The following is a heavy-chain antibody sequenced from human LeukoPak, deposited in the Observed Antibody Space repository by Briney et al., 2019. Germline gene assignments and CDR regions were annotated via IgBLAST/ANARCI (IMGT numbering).Heavy chain of an antibody. V-gene: IGHV1-18*01. J-gene: IGHJ6*03. CDR2: INTHSGYT. D-gene: IGHD6-13*01. CDR3: GRGVGIAAAAYLYYYMDV. Sequence: ASVKVSCKASGYSFNSYGISWVRQAPGQGLEWMGWINTHSGYTNFAQKFQGRITMSTDTSTSTAYMELRSLRSDDTAVYYCGRGVGIAAAAYLYYYMDVWGKGTTVTVSS. CDR1: GYSFNSYG.